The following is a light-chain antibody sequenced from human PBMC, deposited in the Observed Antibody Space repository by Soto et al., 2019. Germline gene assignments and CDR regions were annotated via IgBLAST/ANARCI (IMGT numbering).Light chain of an antibody. CDR1: QSVSSSY. J-gene: IGKJ1*01. CDR2: GAS. V-gene: IGKV3-20*01. Sequence: EIVLTQSPGTLSLSPGERATLSCRARQSVSSSYLAWYQQKPGQAPRLLIYGASTRGTGIPDRFSGSGSGTDFTLTISRLEPEDFAVYFCQQYGSSPRTFGQGTKVDIK. CDR3: QQYGSSPRT.